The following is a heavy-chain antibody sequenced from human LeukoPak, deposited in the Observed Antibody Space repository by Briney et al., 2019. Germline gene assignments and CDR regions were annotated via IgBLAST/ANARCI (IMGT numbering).Heavy chain of an antibody. CDR1: GFIFSDAW. Sequence: GGSLRPSCAASGFIFSDAWMGWVRHAPGQGLEWVGRVRSVVAGGATECAAPVEGRFIISRNDSKYTLSLQMNSLQIEDTAVYFCVTDTVVPLAQIDHWGQGTPVTVSS. D-gene: IGHD4/OR15-4a*01. CDR3: VTDTVVPLAQIDH. J-gene: IGHJ4*02. V-gene: IGHV3-15*01. CDR2: VRSVVAGGAT.